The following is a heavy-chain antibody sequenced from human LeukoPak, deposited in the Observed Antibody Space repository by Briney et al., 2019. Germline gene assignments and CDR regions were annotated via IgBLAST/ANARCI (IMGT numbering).Heavy chain of an antibody. Sequence: GESLKISCKGSGYSFTSYWIGWVRQMPGKGLEWMRIIYPGDSDTRYSPSFQGQVTISADKSISTAYLQWSSLKASDTAMYYCARTTTYLPNWFDPWGQGTLVTVSS. CDR2: IYPGDSDT. J-gene: IGHJ5*02. V-gene: IGHV5-51*01. CDR3: ARTTTYLPNWFDP. CDR1: GYSFTSYW. D-gene: IGHD1-1*01.